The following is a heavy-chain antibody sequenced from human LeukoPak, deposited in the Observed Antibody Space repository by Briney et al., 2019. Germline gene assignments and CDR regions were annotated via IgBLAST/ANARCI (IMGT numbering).Heavy chain of an antibody. J-gene: IGHJ4*02. CDR1: GGSISSGDYY. V-gene: IGHV4-30-4*01. CDR2: IYYSGST. Sequence: SQTLSLTCTVSGGSISSGDYYWSCIRQPPGKGLEWIGYIYYSGSTYYNPSLKSRVTISVDTSKNQFSLKLSSVTAADTAVYYSARVRGGLRFLDYWGQGTLVTVSS. D-gene: IGHD5-12*01. CDR3: ARVRGGLRFLDY.